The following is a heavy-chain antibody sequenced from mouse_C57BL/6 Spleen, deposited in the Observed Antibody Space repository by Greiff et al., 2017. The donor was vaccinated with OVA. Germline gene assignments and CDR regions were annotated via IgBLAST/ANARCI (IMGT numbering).Heavy chain of an antibody. Sequence: QVQLQQSGAELVRPGASVTLSCKASGYTFTDYEMHWVKQTPVHGLEWIGAIDPETGGTAYNQKFKGKAILTADKSSSTAYMELRSLTSEDSAVYYCTRSLTGTVFAYWGQGTLVTVAA. V-gene: IGHV1-15*01. CDR3: TRSLTGTVFAY. CDR2: IDPETGGT. CDR1: GYTFTDYE. J-gene: IGHJ3*01. D-gene: IGHD4-1*01.